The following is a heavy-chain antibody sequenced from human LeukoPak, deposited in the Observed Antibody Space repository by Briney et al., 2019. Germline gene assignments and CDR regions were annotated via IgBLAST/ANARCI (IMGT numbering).Heavy chain of an antibody. J-gene: IGHJ4*02. CDR2: ISSSSSYI. V-gene: IGHV3-21*01. D-gene: IGHD5-24*01. CDR3: ARGVEMATVRNYFDY. Sequence: PGGSLRLSCAVSGITLSNYGMSWVRQAPGKGLEWVSSISSSSSYIYYADSVKGRFTISRDNAKNSLYLQMNSLRAEDTAVYYCARGVEMATVRNYFDYWGQGTLVTVSS. CDR1: GITLSNYG.